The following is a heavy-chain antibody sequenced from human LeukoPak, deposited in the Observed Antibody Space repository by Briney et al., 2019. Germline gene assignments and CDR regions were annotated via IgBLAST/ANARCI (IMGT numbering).Heavy chain of an antibody. D-gene: IGHD3-10*01. J-gene: IGHJ4*02. V-gene: IGHV4-31*03. CDR1: GGSISSGGYY. CDR2: IYYSGST. Sequence: SETLSLTCTVSGGSISSGGYYWSWIRQHPGKGLEWIGYIYYSGSTYYNPSLKSRVTISVDTSKNQFSLKLSSVTAADTAVYYCATGYGSGSIIDYWGQGTLVTVSS. CDR3: ATGYGSGSIIDY.